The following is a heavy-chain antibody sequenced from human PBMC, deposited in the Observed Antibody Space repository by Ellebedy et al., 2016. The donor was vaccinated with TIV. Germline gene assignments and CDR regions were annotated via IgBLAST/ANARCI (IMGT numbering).Heavy chain of an antibody. V-gene: IGHV3-23*01. D-gene: IGHD6-13*01. Sequence: PGGSLRLSCSASGFMFSTFAMSWVRQAPGKGLEWVSTVSGSGNSTYYADSMKGRFTISRDNSKKTLYLQMNSLRSEDTAVYYCAKNSVTAAASCVDSWGRGSLVTVSS. CDR3: AKNSVTAAASCVDS. CDR2: VSGSGNST. CDR1: GFMFSTFA. J-gene: IGHJ4*02.